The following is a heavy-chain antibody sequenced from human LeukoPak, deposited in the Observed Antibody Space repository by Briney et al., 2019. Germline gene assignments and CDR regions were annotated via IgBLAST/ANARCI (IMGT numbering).Heavy chain of an antibody. CDR1: GYTLTELS. CDR3: ARGQGNYYYDSSGPLNY. J-gene: IGHJ4*02. D-gene: IGHD3-22*01. Sequence: ASVKVSCKVSGYTLTELSMHWVRQAPGQGLEWMGWMNPNSGNTGYAQKFQGRVTMTRNTSISTAYMELNSLRSEDTAVYYCARGQGNYYYDSSGPLNYWGQGTLVTVSS. CDR2: MNPNSGNT. V-gene: IGHV1-8*01.